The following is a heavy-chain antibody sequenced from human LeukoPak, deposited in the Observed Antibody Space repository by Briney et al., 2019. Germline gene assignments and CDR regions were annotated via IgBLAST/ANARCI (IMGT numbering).Heavy chain of an antibody. Sequence: SETLSLTCTVSGRSFSCYHWSWIRQPPGKGLEWIGFINHDGSANYNPSLNGRVTISLDTSKNQFSLILSSVTAADTAVYFCATYGGGQGGRGYWGQGTLVTVFS. V-gene: IGHV4-59*08. CDR3: ATYGGGQGGRGY. CDR2: INHDGSA. J-gene: IGHJ4*02. D-gene: IGHD6-19*01. CDR1: GRSFSCYH.